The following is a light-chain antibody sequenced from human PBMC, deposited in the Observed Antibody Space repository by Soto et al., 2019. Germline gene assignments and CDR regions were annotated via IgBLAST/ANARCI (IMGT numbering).Light chain of an antibody. J-gene: IGLJ2*01. CDR1: SNDIGRYNL. Sequence: QSALIQPASVSGSPGQSITISCTGSSNDIGRYNLVSWYQKHPGKAPKFIIYDANKRPSGVSERFAGSKSGNTASLTIAGLQADDEADYYCCSFAGTSFVVFGGGTKLTVL. V-gene: IGLV2-23*01. CDR3: CSFAGTSFVV. CDR2: DAN.